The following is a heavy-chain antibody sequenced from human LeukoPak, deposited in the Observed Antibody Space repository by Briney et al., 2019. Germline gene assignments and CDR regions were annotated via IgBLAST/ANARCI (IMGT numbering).Heavy chain of an antibody. D-gene: IGHD1-26*01. CDR3: ARDRGSGSYYGY. CDR2: INPNSGGT. J-gene: IGHJ4*02. Sequence: ASVKVSCKASGYTFTGYYMHWVRQAPGQGLEWMGWINPNSGGTNYAQKFQGRVTMTRDTSISTAYMELGRLRSDDTAVYYCARDRGSGSYYGYWGQGTLVTVSS. V-gene: IGHV1-2*02. CDR1: GYTFTGYY.